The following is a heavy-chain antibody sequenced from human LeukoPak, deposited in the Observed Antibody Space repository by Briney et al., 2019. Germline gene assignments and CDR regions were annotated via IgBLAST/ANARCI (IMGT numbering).Heavy chain of an antibody. CDR2: INHSGST. Sequence: GSLRLSCAASGFTFSSYAMSWIRQPPGKGLEWIGEINHSGSTNYNPSLKSRVTISVDTSKNQFSLKLSSVTAADTAVYYCARGRSPYYDFWSGYSHYFDYWGQGTLVTVSS. J-gene: IGHJ4*02. V-gene: IGHV4-34*01. CDR3: ARGRSPYYDFWSGYSHYFDY. D-gene: IGHD3-3*01. CDR1: GFTFSSYA.